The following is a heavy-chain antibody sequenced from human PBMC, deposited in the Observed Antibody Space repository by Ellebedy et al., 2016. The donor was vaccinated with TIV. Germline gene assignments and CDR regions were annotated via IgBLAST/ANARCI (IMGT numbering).Heavy chain of an antibody. V-gene: IGHV3-43*01. Sequence: PGGSLRLSCAASGFSFHDYSMHWVRQPPGKGLEWVSVISWDGRSASYADSLRGRLTISRDNTKNSLYLHMNSLRTEDTAFYYCVKDLSGSSVPDWGQGTLVTVSS. D-gene: IGHD2-2*01. CDR1: GFSFHDYS. CDR2: ISWDGRSA. J-gene: IGHJ4*02. CDR3: VKDLSGSSVPD.